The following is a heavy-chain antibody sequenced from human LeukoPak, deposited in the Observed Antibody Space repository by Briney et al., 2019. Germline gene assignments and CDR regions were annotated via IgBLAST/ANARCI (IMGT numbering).Heavy chain of an antibody. CDR2: INSDESST. D-gene: IGHD6-19*01. V-gene: IGHV3-74*01. Sequence: GGSLRLYCAAPGFTFSSYWIHWVRQAPGKGLMWLSRINSDESSTSYADSVKGRFTISRDNAQNTLYLQMNSLRAEDTAVYYCARALAVAGSVGGLVDWGQGTLVTVSS. CDR3: ARALAVAGSVGGLVD. J-gene: IGHJ4*02. CDR1: GFTFSSYW.